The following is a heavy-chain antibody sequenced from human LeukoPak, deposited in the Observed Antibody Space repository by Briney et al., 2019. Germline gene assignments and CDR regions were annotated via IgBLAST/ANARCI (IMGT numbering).Heavy chain of an antibody. CDR2: IIPILGIA. V-gene: IGHV1-69*04. J-gene: IGHJ5*02. CDR3: ARDYCSSTSCYVTWFDP. Sequence: SVKVSCKASGGTFSSYAISWVRQAPGQGLEWMGRIIPILGIANYAQKFQGRVTITADKSTSTAYMELSSLRSEDTAVYYCARDYCSSTSCYVTWFDPWGQGTLVTVSS. CDR1: GGTFSSYA. D-gene: IGHD2-2*01.